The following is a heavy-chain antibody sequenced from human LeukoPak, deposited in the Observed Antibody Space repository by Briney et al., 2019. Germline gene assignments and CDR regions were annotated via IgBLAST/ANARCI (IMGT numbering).Heavy chain of an antibody. CDR3: ASGGVWIQLWLHLDY. CDR1: GYTFTSYY. CDR2: INPSGGST. D-gene: IGHD5-18*01. Sequence: GASVTVSCKASGYTFTSYYMHWVRQAPGQGLEWMGIINPSGGSTSYAQKFQGRVTMTRDTSTSTVYMELSSLRAEDTAVYYCASGGVWIQLWLHLDYWGQGTLVTVSS. V-gene: IGHV1-46*01. J-gene: IGHJ4*02.